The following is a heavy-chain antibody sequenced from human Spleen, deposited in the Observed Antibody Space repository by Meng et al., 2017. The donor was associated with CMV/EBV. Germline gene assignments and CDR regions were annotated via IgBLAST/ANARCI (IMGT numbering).Heavy chain of an antibody. CDR2: INWNGGST. Sequence: GESLKNSCAASGFTFDDYGMSWVRQVPGKGLEWVSGINWNGGSTGYADSVKGRFTISRDNAKNSLYLQMNSLRAEDAALYYCARRGNWNYVETYYFDYWGQGILVTVSS. D-gene: IGHD1-7*01. CDR1: GFTFDDYG. V-gene: IGHV3-20*04. J-gene: IGHJ4*02. CDR3: ARRGNWNYVETYYFDY.